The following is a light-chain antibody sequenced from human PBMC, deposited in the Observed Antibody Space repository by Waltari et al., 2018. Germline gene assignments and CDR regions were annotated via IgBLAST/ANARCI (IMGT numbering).Light chain of an antibody. Sequence: ETVMTQSPPTLSALPGERVTLSCGASQSLSSHLAWYQQKPGQPPRLVIYCASSRATGVPVRFSGSGSGTDFTLNISNLQSEDFAVYYCQQYNNWPLTFGGGTKVEL. V-gene: IGKV3-15*01. CDR3: QQYNNWPLT. CDR1: QSLSSH. CDR2: CAS. J-gene: IGKJ4*01.